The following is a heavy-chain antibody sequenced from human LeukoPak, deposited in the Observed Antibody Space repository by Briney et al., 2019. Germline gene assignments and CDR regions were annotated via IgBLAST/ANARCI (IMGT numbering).Heavy chain of an antibody. J-gene: IGHJ6*03. Sequence: SVKVSCKASGGTFSSYAISWVRQAPGQGLEWMGRIIPIFGTANYAQKFQGRVTITTDESTSTAYMELSSLRSEDTAVYYCARAAEASSWYSGSYYYYYMDVWGKGTTVTVSS. D-gene: IGHD6-13*01. CDR1: GGTFSSYA. CDR2: IIPIFGTA. CDR3: ARAAEASSWYSGSYYYYYMDV. V-gene: IGHV1-69*05.